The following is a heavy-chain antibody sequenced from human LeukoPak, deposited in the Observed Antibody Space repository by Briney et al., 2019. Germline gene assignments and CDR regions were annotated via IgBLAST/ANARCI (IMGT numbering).Heavy chain of an antibody. CDR2: IYSRGLTRGST. Sequence: SETLSLTCTVSGGSFSSYYWSWIRQPPGKGLEWIGYIYSRGLTRGSTNYNPSLKSRVTISVDTSKNQFSLKLSSVTAADTAVYYCARDQEYSGSYYRYFDYWGQGALVTVSS. J-gene: IGHJ4*02. CDR3: ARDQEYSGSYYRYFDY. V-gene: IGHV4-59*01. CDR1: GGSFSSYY. D-gene: IGHD1-26*01.